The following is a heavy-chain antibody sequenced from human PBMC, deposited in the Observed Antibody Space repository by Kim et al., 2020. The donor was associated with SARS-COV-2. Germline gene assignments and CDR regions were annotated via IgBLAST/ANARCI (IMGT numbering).Heavy chain of an antibody. D-gene: IGHD6-6*01. V-gene: IGHV4-39*01. CDR1: GGSISSSSYY. CDR3: ARQYSSSYVYLYNWFDP. Sequence: SETLSLTCTVSGGSISSSSYYWGWIRQPPGKGLEWIGSIYYSGSTYYNPSLKSRVTISVDTSKNQFSLKLSSVTAADTAVYYCARQYSSSYVYLYNWFDPWGQGTLVTVSS. CDR2: IYYSGST. J-gene: IGHJ5*02.